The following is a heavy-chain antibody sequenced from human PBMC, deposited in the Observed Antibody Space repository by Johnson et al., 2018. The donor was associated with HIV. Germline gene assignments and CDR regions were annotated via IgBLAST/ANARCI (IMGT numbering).Heavy chain of an antibody. J-gene: IGHJ3*01. V-gene: IGHV3-15*01. D-gene: IGHD1-1*01. Sequence: VQLVESGGGLVKPGGSLRLSCGPSGFTVTNAWMNWVRQAPGKGLEWVGRIKSKTDGGTTDYAAPVKGRFTISRDDSKNTLYLQMNSLKTEDTAMYYCTTDPWWNGYHAFDVWGQGTMVTVSS. CDR3: TTDPWWNGYHAFDV. CDR2: IKSKTDGGTT. CDR1: GFTVTNAW.